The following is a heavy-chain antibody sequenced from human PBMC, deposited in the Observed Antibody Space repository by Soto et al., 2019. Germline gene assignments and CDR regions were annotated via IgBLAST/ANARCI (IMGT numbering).Heavy chain of an antibody. CDR2: IYPSFHSP. D-gene: IGHD1-26*01. V-gene: IGHV1-46*01. CDR1: GDTFSHYY. Sequence: QVQLVQSGAEVKKPGASVKISCKTSGDTFSHYYMHWVRQAPGQGLEWMSIIYPSFHSPTYSQNFQDRRTVLSDAATLTVYMELSRLKSEDTAVYYCARAQVSGTIEIGFSVWGQGTLVTVSS. CDR3: ARAQVSGTIEIGFSV. J-gene: IGHJ3*01.